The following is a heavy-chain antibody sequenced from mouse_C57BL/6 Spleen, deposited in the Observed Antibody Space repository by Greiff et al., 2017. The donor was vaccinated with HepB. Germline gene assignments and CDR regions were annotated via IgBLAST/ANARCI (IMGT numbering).Heavy chain of an antibody. Sequence: EVKVVESGGGLVKPGGSLKLSCAASGFTFSDYGMHWVRQAPEKGLEWVAYISSGSSTIYYADTVKGRFTISRDNAKNTLFLQLTSLMSEDTAMYYCARGFYDGYAWFAYWGQGTLVTVSA. CDR1: GFTFSDYG. CDR2: ISSGSSTI. D-gene: IGHD2-3*01. CDR3: ARGFYDGYAWFAY. J-gene: IGHJ3*01. V-gene: IGHV5-17*01.